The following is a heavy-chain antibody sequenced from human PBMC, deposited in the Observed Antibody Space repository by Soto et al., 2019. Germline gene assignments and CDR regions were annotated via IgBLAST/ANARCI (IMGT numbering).Heavy chain of an antibody. J-gene: IGHJ6*02. CDR3: ARDLFYYDSSGYYSPYGMDV. CDR2: IWYDGSNK. V-gene: IGHV3-33*01. CDR1: GFTFSSYD. Sequence: GSLRLSCAASGFTFSSYDVHWVRQAPGKGLEWVAVIWYDGSNKYYADSVKGRFTISRDNSKNTLYLQMNSLRAEDTAVYYCARDLFYYDSSGYYSPYGMDVWGQGTTVTVSS. D-gene: IGHD3-22*01.